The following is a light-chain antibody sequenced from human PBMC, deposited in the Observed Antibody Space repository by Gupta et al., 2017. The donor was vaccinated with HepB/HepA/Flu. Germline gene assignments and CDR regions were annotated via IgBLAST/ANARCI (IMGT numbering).Light chain of an antibody. J-gene: IGKJ4*01. Sequence: EIVLTQSPGTLSLSPGERATLSCRASQSVSSSYLAWYQQKPGQAPRLLIYGASSRATGIPDRFSGSGSGTDFTLTISRLEPEDFAVYYCQQEGSLLTFGGGTKVEIK. CDR3: QQEGSLLT. V-gene: IGKV3-20*01. CDR1: QSVSSSY. CDR2: GAS.